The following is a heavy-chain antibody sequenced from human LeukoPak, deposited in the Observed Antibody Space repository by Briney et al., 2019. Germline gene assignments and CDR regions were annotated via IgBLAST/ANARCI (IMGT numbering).Heavy chain of an antibody. Sequence: GMSLRLSCAASGFTFSDYAMTWVRQAPGKGLEWVSGISAGGSATYYADSVKGRFTISRDNSKNTLYLQMNSLRAEDTAIYYCASRPPGPWGQGTLVTVSS. CDR1: GFTFSDYA. CDR3: ASRPPGP. CDR2: ISAGGSAT. J-gene: IGHJ5*02. V-gene: IGHV3-23*01. D-gene: IGHD3-10*01.